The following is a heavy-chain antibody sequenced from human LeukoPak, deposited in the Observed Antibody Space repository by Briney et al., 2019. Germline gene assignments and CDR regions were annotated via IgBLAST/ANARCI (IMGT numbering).Heavy chain of an antibody. D-gene: IGHD1-1*01. Sequence: GGSLRLSCAASGFIFSNCDMSWVRQDPARGLEWLSSLRGDGETFYADSVKGRFTLSRDESRNTVYLHLNSLRVEDTAVYYCAKESWVSNADAVLWGQGTVVTVS. CDR1: GFIFSNCD. V-gene: IGHV3-23*01. CDR2: LRGDGET. J-gene: IGHJ4*02. CDR3: AKESWVSNADAVL.